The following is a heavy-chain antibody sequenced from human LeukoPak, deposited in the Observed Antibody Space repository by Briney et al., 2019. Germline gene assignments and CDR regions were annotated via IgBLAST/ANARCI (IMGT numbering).Heavy chain of an antibody. CDR3: ARGRGYSYGLYYFDY. CDR2: IYSGGGT. J-gene: IGHJ4*02. D-gene: IGHD5-18*01. CDR1: GFTVSSTY. Sequence: GGSLRLSCAASGFTVSSTYMSWVRQAPWKGLEWVSVIYSGGGTYYADSVKGRLTISRDNSKNTLYLQMNSLRAEDTAVYYCARGRGYSYGLYYFDYWGQGTLVTVSS. V-gene: IGHV3-53*01.